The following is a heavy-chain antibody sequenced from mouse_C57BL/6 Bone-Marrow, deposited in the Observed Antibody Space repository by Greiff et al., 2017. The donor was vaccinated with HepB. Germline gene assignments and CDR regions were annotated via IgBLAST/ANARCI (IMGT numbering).Heavy chain of an antibody. D-gene: IGHD1-1*01. V-gene: IGHV1-64*01. CDR3: AREEKTVVAKAY. J-gene: IGHJ3*01. CDR2: IHPNSGST. Sequence: QVQLQQPGAELVKPGASVKLSCKASGYTFTSYWMHWVKQRPGQGLEWIGMIHPNSGSTNYNEKLKSKATLTVDKSSSTAYMQLSSLTSEDSAVYYCAREEKTVVAKAYWGQGTLVTVSA. CDR1: GYTFTSYW.